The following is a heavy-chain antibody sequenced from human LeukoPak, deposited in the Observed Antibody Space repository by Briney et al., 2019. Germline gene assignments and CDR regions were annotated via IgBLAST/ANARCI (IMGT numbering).Heavy chain of an antibody. V-gene: IGHV3-21*01. CDR3: ARGGHYYDSSGYYYVSY. CDR1: GFTFSSYS. CDR2: ISSSSSYI. Sequence: GGSLRLSCAASGFTFSSYSMNWVRQAPGKGLGWVSSISSSSSYIYYADSVKGRFTISRDNAKNSLYLQMNSLRAEDTAVYYCARGGHYYDSSGYYYVSYWGQGTLVTVSS. J-gene: IGHJ4*02. D-gene: IGHD3-22*01.